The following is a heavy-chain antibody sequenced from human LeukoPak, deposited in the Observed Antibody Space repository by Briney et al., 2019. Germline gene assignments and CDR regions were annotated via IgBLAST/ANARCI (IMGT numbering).Heavy chain of an antibody. Sequence: SVKVSCKASGGTFSSYAISWVRQAPGQGLEWMGGIIPIFGTANYAQKFQGRVTITADESTSTAYMELSSLRSEDTAVYYCASEAAAGTLSAFYWGQGTLVTVSS. CDR1: GGTFSSYA. J-gene: IGHJ4*02. D-gene: IGHD6-13*01. V-gene: IGHV1-69*01. CDR2: IIPIFGTA. CDR3: ASEAAAGTLSAFY.